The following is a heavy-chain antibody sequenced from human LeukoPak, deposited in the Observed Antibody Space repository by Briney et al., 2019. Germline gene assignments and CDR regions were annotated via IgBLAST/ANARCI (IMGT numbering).Heavy chain of an antibody. D-gene: IGHD2-15*01. V-gene: IGHV3-30*02. CDR3: ARERVVPPPHDAFDI. CDR1: GFTFSNYG. J-gene: IGHJ3*02. CDR2: IRYGGSIK. Sequence: PGGSLRLSCAASGFTFSNYGMHWVRQAPGKGPEWVAFIRYGGSIKYYADSVKGRFTISRDNSKNTLYLQMNSLGAEDTAVYYCARERVVPPPHDAFDIWGQGTMVTVSS.